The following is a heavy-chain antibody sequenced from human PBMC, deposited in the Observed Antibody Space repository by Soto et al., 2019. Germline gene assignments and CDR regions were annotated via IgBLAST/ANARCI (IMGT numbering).Heavy chain of an antibody. V-gene: IGHV4-34*01. J-gene: IGHJ5*01. CDR2: INHSGRV. CDR3: STRAYDTNGYYRFDP. CDR1: GGSFSGHS. Sequence: LSLACAVYGGSFSGHSWTWIRQSLGKGLEWIGDINHSGRVNYSPSLKSRVTISLDTSKNQFSLTLSAVTAADTAMYYCSTRAYDTNGYYRFDPWGQGXLVTVPS. D-gene: IGHD3-22*01.